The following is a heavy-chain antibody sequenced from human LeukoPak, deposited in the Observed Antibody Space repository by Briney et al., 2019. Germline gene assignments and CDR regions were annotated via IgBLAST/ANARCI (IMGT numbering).Heavy chain of an antibody. Sequence: SVKVSCKASGGTFSSYAISWVRQAPGQGLEWMGGIIPIFGTANYAQKFQGRVTITADESTSTAYMELSSLRSEDTAVYYCARGAVQLERPDYYYYYMDVWGKGTTVTVSS. V-gene: IGHV1-69*13. D-gene: IGHD1-1*01. CDR1: GGTFSSYA. CDR2: IIPIFGTA. J-gene: IGHJ6*03. CDR3: ARGAVQLERPDYYYYYMDV.